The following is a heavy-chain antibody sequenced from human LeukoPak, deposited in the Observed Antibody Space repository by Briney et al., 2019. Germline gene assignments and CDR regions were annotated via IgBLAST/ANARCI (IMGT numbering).Heavy chain of an antibody. CDR2: MNPNSGNT. Sequence: GASVKVSCKASGGTFSSYAISWVRQATGQGLEWMGWMNPNSGNTGYAQKFQGRVTITRNTSISTAYMELSSLRSEDTAVYYCARVDRRLPTVTPLGYWGQGTLVTGAS. D-gene: IGHD4-11*01. J-gene: IGHJ4*02. CDR1: GGTFSSYA. V-gene: IGHV1-8*03. CDR3: ARVDRRLPTVTPLGY.